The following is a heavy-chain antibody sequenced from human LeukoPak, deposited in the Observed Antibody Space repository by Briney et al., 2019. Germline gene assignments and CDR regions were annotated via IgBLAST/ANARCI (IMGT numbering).Heavy chain of an antibody. J-gene: IGHJ4*02. V-gene: IGHV3-21*01. CDR3: AGLAGTAGRYFFDY. D-gene: IGHD3-9*01. CDR1: GFTFTSYS. Sequence: PGGSLRLSCAASGFTFTSYSINWVRQAPGKGLEWVSSICDTSTYIYYADSVKGRFTISRDNAKNSLYLQMNSLRAEDTAVYYCAGLAGTAGRYFFDYWGQGALVTVSS. CDR2: ICDTSTYI.